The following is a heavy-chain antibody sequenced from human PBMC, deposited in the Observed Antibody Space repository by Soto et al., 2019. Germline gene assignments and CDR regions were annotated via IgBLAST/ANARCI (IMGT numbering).Heavy chain of an antibody. V-gene: IGHV1-46*01. CDR1: GYTFTSYY. CDR2: INPSGGST. J-gene: IGHJ4*02. CDR3: ARSIAVAGTGDFRCGY. D-gene: IGHD6-19*01. Sequence: ASVKVSCKASGYTFTSYYMHWVRQAPGQGLEWMGIINPSGGSTSYAQKFQGRVTMTRDTSTSTVYMELSSLRSEDTAVYYCARSIAVAGTGDFRCGYWAQRTLVTVSS.